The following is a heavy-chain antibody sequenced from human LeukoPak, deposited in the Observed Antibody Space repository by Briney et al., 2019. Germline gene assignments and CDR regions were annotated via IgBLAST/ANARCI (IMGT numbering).Heavy chain of an antibody. V-gene: IGHV1-69*06. J-gene: IGHJ4*02. Sequence: SSVKVSCKASGGTFSSYAVSWVRQAPGQGLEWMGRIIAIFETSNYAQKFQGRVTITADKSMSTVYMELSSLRSEDTAVYYCARERYSTSWVSKNDILDFWGQGTLVTVSS. CDR1: GGTFSSYA. CDR2: IIAIFETS. D-gene: IGHD3-9*01. CDR3: ARERYSTSWVSKNDILDF.